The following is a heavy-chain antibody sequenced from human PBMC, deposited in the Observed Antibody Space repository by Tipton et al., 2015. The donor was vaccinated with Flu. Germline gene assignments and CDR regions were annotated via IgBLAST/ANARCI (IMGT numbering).Heavy chain of an antibody. Sequence: GLVKPSETLSLTCGVSGDSIRSSNYYWGWIRQPPGKGLEWIGNTFHSGNTYLNPSLRGRASISLDKSKNQFSLSLQSVSAADTAIYYCATVGRGDLYVAYYLEHWGQGTVVTVSS. D-gene: IGHD3-10*01. J-gene: IGHJ4*02. V-gene: IGHV4-39*07. CDR2: TFHSGNT. CDR1: GDSIRSSNYY. CDR3: ATVGRGDLYVAYYLEH.